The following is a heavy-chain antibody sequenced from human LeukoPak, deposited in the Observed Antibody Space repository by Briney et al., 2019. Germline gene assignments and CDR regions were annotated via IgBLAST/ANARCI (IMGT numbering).Heavy chain of an antibody. CDR2: IHSGGST. J-gene: IGHJ3*02. Sequence: GGSLRPSCAASGFTVSSNYMNWVRQAPGKGLEWVSVIHSGGSTYYADSVKGRFTISRDNSRNTLYLQMNSLRVEDTAVYYCARRERLGYSYGRGTLDIWGQGTMVTVSS. CDR1: GFTVSSNY. V-gene: IGHV3-66*01. CDR3: ARRERLGYSYGRGTLDI. D-gene: IGHD5-18*01.